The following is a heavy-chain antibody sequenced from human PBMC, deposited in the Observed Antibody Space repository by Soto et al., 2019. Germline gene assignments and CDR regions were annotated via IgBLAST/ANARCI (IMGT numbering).Heavy chain of an antibody. CDR1: GFSFSNFA. CDR3: AREGPLDIWSVLGLDY. D-gene: IGHD3-3*01. CDR2: ISYDGNNK. V-gene: IGHV3-30-3*01. J-gene: IGHJ4*02. Sequence: GGSLRLSCAASGFSFSNFALHWVRQAPGKGLECVAGISYDGNNKYYADSVKGHFTISRDDSNNTVYLQINSLRGEDTAVYYCAREGPLDIWSVLGLDYWGQRTLVPAS.